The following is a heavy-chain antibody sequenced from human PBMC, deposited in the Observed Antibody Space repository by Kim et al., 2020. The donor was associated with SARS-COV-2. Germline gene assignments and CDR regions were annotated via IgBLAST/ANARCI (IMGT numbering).Heavy chain of an antibody. J-gene: IGHJ5*02. CDR3: ARAGPDVLRYFDWSYWFDP. Sequence: SETLSLTCTVSGGSISSYYWSWIRQPPGKGLEWIGYIYYSGSTNYNPSLKSRVTISVDTSKNQFSLKLSSVTAADTAVYYCARAGPDVLRYFDWSYWFDPWGQGTLVTVSS. CDR1: GGSISSYY. CDR2: IYYSGST. D-gene: IGHD3-9*01. V-gene: IGHV4-59*08.